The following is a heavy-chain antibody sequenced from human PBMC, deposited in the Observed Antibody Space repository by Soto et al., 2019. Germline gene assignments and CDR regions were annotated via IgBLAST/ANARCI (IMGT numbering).Heavy chain of an antibody. CDR1: GFTLSCYW. V-gene: IGHV3-74*01. CDR2: ISSDGRTT. Sequence: GGSLRLSCAASGFTLSCYWMHWVRQVPGKGLVWVSRISSDGRTTNYADSVGGRFTISRDNAKNTLYVQMNSLRAEDTAVYYCVRGNSGYGNFDYWSQGTLVTVSS. CDR3: VRGNSGYGNFDY. D-gene: IGHD5-12*01. J-gene: IGHJ4*02.